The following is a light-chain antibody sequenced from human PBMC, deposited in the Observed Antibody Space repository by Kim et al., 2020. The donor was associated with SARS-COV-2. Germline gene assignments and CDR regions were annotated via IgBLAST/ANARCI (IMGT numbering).Light chain of an antibody. CDR3: LQDNNYPGK. J-gene: IGKJ1*01. CDR2: GGT. V-gene: IGKV1-17*01. CDR1: QGNRND. Sequence: ANGGGRGNITWRGRQGNRNDLGLDQQKPGKGPKSLIYGGTSLENGVPTRFSGRGSGTEFTLKINSLQAEDYGNYYRLQDNNYPGKFGQGAKVDIK.